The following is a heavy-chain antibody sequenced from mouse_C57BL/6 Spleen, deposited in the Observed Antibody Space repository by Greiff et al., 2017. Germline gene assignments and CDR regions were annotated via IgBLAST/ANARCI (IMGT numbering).Heavy chain of an antibody. Sequence: VQLQQSGAELVRPGTSVKMSCKASGYTFTNYGIGWAKQRPGHGLEWIGDIYPGGGYTNYNEKFKGKATLTADNSSSTAYMQFSSLTSEDSAIYCCARAGGNSAWCAYWGQGTLVTVSA. V-gene: IGHV1-63*01. CDR2: IYPGGGYT. J-gene: IGHJ3*01. D-gene: IGHD2-1*01. CDR3: ARAGGNSAWCAY. CDR1: GYTFTNYG.